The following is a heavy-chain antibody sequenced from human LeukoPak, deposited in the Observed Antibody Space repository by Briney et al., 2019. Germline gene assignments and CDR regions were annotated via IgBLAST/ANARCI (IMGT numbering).Heavy chain of an antibody. CDR1: GGTFSSYA. J-gene: IGHJ6*03. CDR2: IIPIFGTA. CDR3: ARAPVTGDCYYYYYMDV. Sequence: ASVKVSCKASGGTFSSYAISWVRQAPGQGLEWMGGIIPIFGTANYAQKFQGRVTITTDESTSTAYMELSSLRSEDTAVYYCARAPVTGDCYYYYYMDVWGKGTTVTVSS. V-gene: IGHV1-69*05. D-gene: IGHD7-27*01.